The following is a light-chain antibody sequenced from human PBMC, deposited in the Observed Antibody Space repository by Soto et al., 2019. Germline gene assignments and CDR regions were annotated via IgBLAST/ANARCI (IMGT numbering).Light chain of an antibody. CDR2: GAS. Sequence: IVLTHSPGTLSFSPGEIATLSCRASQSVSSSYLAWYQQKPGQAPRLLIYGASSRATGFPVRFSGSASGTESTLTISRLEPEDFAVYYCQQYGSSGTFGQGTKVDIK. J-gene: IGKJ1*01. CDR3: QQYGSSGT. V-gene: IGKV3-20*01. CDR1: QSVSSSY.